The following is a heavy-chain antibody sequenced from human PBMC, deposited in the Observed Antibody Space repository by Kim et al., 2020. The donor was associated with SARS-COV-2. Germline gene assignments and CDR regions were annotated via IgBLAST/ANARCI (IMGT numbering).Heavy chain of an antibody. CDR2: INHSGST. V-gene: IGHV4-34*01. CDR3: AREEWELSLVDY. CDR1: GGSFSGYY. J-gene: IGHJ4*02. Sequence: SETLSLTCAVYGGSFSGYYWSWIRQPPGKGLEWIGEINHSGSTNYNPSLKSRVTISVDTSKNQFSLKLSSVTAADTAVYYCAREEWELSLVDYWGQGTLVTVSS. D-gene: IGHD1-26*01.